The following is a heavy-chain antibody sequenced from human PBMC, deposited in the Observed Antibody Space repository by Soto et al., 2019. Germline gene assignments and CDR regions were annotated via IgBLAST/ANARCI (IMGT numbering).Heavy chain of an antibody. D-gene: IGHD1-1*01. CDR3: ARDSFPTTTKGHGVYLYYGGDV. V-gene: IGHV3-30-3*01. J-gene: IGHJ6*02. CDR1: GFSLSSYA. CDR2: ISYDGDNE. Sequence: QVQLVESGGGVVQSGRSLRLSCAASGFSLSSYAMHWVRQGPGKGLEWVAVISYDGDNENYADSVKGRFTISRDNSNNTLYLQMSSLRAEDTAVYYCARDSFPTTTKGHGVYLYYGGDVWGQGTTVTVSS.